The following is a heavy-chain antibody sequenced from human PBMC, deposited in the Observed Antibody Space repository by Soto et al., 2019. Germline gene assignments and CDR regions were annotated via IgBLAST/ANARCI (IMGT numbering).Heavy chain of an antibody. CDR3: ATARGSSWYNWFDP. CDR2: IIPLFGTT. D-gene: IGHD1-26*01. J-gene: IGHJ5*02. V-gene: IGHV1-69*01. CDR1: GGTFSDYG. Sequence: QVQLVQPGAELKKPGSSVKVSCKASGGTFSDYGISWERQAPGQGLEWMGGIIPLFGTTNYAQKFKGRVTITADESTSTVYMEVSSLRFEDTAVYYCATARGSSWYNWFDPWGQGTLVTVSS.